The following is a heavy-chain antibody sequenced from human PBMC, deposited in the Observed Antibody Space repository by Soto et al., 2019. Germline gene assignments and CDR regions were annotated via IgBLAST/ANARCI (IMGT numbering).Heavy chain of an antibody. CDR2: ISGSGGST. V-gene: IGHV3-23*01. Sequence: EVQLLESGGDLVQPGGSLRLSCAASRFTFSSYAMSWVRQAPGKGLEWVSLISGSGGSTYYADSVKGRFTISRDNSKNTLYLHMNSLRAEDTAVYYCAKLVGDASSDAFDIWGQGTMVTVSS. CDR3: AKLVGDASSDAFDI. CDR1: RFTFSSYA. D-gene: IGHD1-26*01. J-gene: IGHJ3*02.